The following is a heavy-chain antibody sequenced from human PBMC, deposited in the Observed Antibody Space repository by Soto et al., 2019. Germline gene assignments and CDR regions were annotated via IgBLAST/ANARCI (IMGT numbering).Heavy chain of an antibody. CDR2: IYYSGST. D-gene: IGHD3-9*01. J-gene: IGHJ5*02. CDR1: GGSISSSSYY. CDR3: ARHRRLDYDILTGYYASRSTEFDP. V-gene: IGHV4-39*01. Sequence: QLQLQESGPGLVKPSETLSLTCTVSGGSISSSSYYWGWIRQPPGKGLEWIGSIYYSGSTYYNPSLKSRVTISVDTSKNQFSLKLSSVTAADTAVYYCARHRRLDYDILTGYYASRSTEFDPWGQGTLVTVSS.